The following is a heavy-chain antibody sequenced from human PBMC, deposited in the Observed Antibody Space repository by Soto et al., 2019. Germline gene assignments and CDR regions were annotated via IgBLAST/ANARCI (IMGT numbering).Heavy chain of an antibody. J-gene: IGHJ5*02. CDR2: INPNSGGT. Sequence: QVQLVQSGAEVKKPGASVKVSCKASGYTFTGYYMHWVRQAPGQGLEWMGWINPNSGGTNYAQKFQGRVTMTRNTSISTAYMELSSLRSEDTAVYYCARSSYSSSWYRRVTANWFDPWGQGTLVTVSS. CDR1: GYTFTGYY. CDR3: ARSSYSSSWYRRVTANWFDP. V-gene: IGHV1-2*02. D-gene: IGHD6-13*01.